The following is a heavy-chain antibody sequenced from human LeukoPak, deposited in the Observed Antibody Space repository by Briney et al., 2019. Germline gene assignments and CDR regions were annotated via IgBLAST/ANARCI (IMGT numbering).Heavy chain of an antibody. CDR2: ISGHAGSA. D-gene: IGHD2-2*01. CDR3: AKDNVVVPAAGDYFDY. J-gene: IGHJ4*02. Sequence: GGSLRLSCAASGFTFSSYAMSWVRQAPGKGLEWVSAISGHAGSAYYADSVKGRFTISRDNSKNTLFLQMNSLRAEDTAVYYCAKDNVVVPAAGDYFDYWGQGSLVTVSS. V-gene: IGHV3-23*01. CDR1: GFTFSSYA.